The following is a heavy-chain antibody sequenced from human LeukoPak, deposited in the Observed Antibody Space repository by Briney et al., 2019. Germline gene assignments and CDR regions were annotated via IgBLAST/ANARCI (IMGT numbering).Heavy chain of an antibody. CDR1: GGSISSGDYY. J-gene: IGHJ5*02. D-gene: IGHD3-22*01. CDR3: ARGRIWLARPPNWFDP. Sequence: SQTLSLTCTVSGGSISSGDYYWSWIRQPPGKGLEWIGEINHSGSTNYNPSLKSRVTISVDTSKNQFSLKLSSVTAADTAVYYCARGRIWLARPPNWFDPWGQGTLVTVSS. CDR2: INHSGST. V-gene: IGHV4-30-4*08.